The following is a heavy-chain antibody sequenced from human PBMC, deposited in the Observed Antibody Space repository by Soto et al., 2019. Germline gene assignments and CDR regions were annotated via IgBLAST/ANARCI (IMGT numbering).Heavy chain of an antibody. V-gene: IGHV4-34*01. CDR3: ARSKVVAAILGYYYYMDV. CDR1: GGSFSGYY. CDR2: INHSGST. J-gene: IGHJ6*03. Sequence: SETLSLTCAVYGGSFSGYYWSWIRQPPGKGLEWIGEINHSGSTNYNPSLKSRVTISVDTSKNQFSLKLSSVTAADTAVYYCARSKVVAAILGYYYYMDVWGKGTTVTV. D-gene: IGHD2-15*01.